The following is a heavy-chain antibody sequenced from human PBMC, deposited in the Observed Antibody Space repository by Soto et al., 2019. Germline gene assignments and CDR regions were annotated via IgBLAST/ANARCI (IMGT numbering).Heavy chain of an antibody. Sequence: PSETLSLTCTVSGGSISSGGYYWSWIRQHPGKGLEWIGYIYYSGSTYYNPSLKSRVTISVDTSKNQFSLKLSSVTAADTAVYYCASKVVVAAIPYWYFDLWGRGTLVTV. D-gene: IGHD2-15*01. CDR3: ASKVVVAAIPYWYFDL. CDR2: IYYSGST. J-gene: IGHJ2*01. CDR1: GGSISSGGYY. V-gene: IGHV4-31*03.